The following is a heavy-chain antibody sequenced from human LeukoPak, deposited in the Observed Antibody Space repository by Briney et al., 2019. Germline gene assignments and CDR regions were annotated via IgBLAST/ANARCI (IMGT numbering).Heavy chain of an antibody. CDR1: GFTFDDYA. D-gene: IGHD1-26*01. J-gene: IGHJ4*02. Sequence: GGSLRLSCAASGFTFDDYAMHWVRHAPGKGLEGVSGISWNSGSIVYADSVKGRFTISRDNAKNSLYLQMNSLRAEDTALYYCAKSGWELLEGGGSYFDYWGQGTLVTVPS. V-gene: IGHV3-9*01. CDR2: ISWNSGSI. CDR3: AKSGWELLEGGGSYFDY.